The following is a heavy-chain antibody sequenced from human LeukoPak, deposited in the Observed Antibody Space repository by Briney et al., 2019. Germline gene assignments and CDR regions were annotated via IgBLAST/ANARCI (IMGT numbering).Heavy chain of an antibody. CDR3: ARTPNYDFWSGYFDY. CDR2: INPNSGGT. V-gene: IGHV1-2*02. CDR1: GYTFTGHY. J-gene: IGHJ4*02. D-gene: IGHD3-3*01. Sequence: ASVKVSCKASGYTFTGHYMHWVRQAPGQGLEWMGWINPNSGGTNYAQKFQGRVTMTRDTSISTACMELSRLRSDDTAVYYCARTPNYDFWSGYFDYWGQGTLVTVSS.